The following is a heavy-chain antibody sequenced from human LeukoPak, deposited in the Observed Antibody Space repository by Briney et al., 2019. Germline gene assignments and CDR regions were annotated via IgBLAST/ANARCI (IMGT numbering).Heavy chain of an antibody. CDR2: INQDGSEK. V-gene: IGHV3-7*01. Sequence: GGSLRLSCAASGFTFTKYWMTWVRQAPGKGLEWVANINQDGSEKFYVDSVKGRFTISRENAKNSLDLQINSLGAEDTAVYYCARGLDCRSTSCYLDNWGQGTLVTVSS. J-gene: IGHJ4*02. D-gene: IGHD2-2*01. CDR1: GFTFTKYW. CDR3: ARGLDCRSTSCYLDN.